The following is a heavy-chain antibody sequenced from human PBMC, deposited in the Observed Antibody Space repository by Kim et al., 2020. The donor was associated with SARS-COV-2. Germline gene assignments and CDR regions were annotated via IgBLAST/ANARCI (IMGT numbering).Heavy chain of an antibody. CDR1: GFTFDDYT. CDR2: ISGDGGFT. D-gene: IGHD5-12*01. Sequence: GGSLRLSCAASGFTFDDYTMNWVRQTPGKGLEWVSLISGDGGFTYYTDSVKGRFTISRDNSKNSLYLQMNSLRTEDTALYYCAKGTRGYNYGGTFDYWGQGTLVTVSS. V-gene: IGHV3-43*02. J-gene: IGHJ4*02. CDR3: AKGTRGYNYGGTFDY.